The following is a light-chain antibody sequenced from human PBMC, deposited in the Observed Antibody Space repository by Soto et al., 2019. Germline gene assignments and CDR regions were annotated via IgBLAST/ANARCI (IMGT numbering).Light chain of an antibody. CDR2: GAS. V-gene: IGKV3-20*01. CDR1: QSVSSN. CDR3: QQYTGPPTT. J-gene: IGKJ5*01. Sequence: EIVMTQSPGTLSLSPGETATLSCRASQSVSSNLAWYQQKPGQAPRLLIYGASTRAAGIPDRFSGSGSGTDFTLTITRLEPEDSAVYFCQQYTGPPTTIGQGTRLEIK.